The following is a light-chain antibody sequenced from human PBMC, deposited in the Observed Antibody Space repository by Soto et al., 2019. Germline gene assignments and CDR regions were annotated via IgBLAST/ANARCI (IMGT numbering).Light chain of an antibody. V-gene: IGKV3-20*01. CDR2: AAS. CDR1: RSFASSY. CDR3: QQYGSSPPYT. J-gene: IGKJ2*01. Sequence: EIVLTQSPDTLSLSPGERATLSCRASRSFASSYLAWYQQTPGQAPRLLIYAASSRATGVPDRFSGSGSGAAFTLTISRLEPEDSAVYYCQQYGSSPPYTFGQGTKLEIK.